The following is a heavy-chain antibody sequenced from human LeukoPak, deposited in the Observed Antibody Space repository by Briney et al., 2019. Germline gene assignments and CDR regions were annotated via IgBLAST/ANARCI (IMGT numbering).Heavy chain of an antibody. Sequence: GASVKVSCKASGYTFTSYYIHWVRQAPGQGLEWMGIVNPSGGGTTYARNFQGRVTMTRDTSTSTVYMDLSSLRSEDTAVYYCARLGWVAVAGVQYYFDYWGQGTLVTVSS. CDR2: VNPSGGGT. J-gene: IGHJ4*02. CDR1: GYTFTSYY. D-gene: IGHD6-19*01. CDR3: ARLGWVAVAGVQYYFDY. V-gene: IGHV1-46*01.